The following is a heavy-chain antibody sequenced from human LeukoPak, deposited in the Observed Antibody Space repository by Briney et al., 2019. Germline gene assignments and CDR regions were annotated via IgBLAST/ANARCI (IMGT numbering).Heavy chain of an antibody. J-gene: IGHJ4*02. V-gene: IGHV3-13*01. CDR3: AKGEGNSSSFDY. Sequence: QPGGSLRLSCAASGFTFSSYDMHWVRQATGKGLEWVSAIGTAGDTYYPGSVKGRFTISRENAKNSSSLQMNSLRAGDTAVYYCAKGEGNSSSFDYWGQGTLVTVSS. CDR2: IGTAGDT. CDR1: GFTFSSYD. D-gene: IGHD6-6*01.